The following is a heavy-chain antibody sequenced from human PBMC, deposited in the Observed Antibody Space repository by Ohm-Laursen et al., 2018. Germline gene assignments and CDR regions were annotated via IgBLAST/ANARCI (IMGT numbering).Heavy chain of an antibody. V-gene: IGHV3-9*01. CDR2: ISWNSGSI. CDR3: AKGGYSSGWYFNWFDP. Sequence: SLRLSCAASGFTFDDYAMHWVRQAPGKGLEWVSGISWNSGSIGYADSVEGRFTISRDNAKNSLYLQMNSLRAEDTALYYCAKGGYSSGWYFNWFDPRGQGTLVTVSS. CDR1: GFTFDDYA. D-gene: IGHD6-19*01. J-gene: IGHJ5*02.